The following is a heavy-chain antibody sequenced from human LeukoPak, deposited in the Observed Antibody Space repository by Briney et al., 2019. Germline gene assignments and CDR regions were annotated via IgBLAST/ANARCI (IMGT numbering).Heavy chain of an antibody. J-gene: IGHJ3*02. V-gene: IGHV3-9*01. CDR1: GFTFDDYA. D-gene: IGHD3-22*01. CDR2: ISWKSGSI. Sequence: GGSLRLSCAASGFTFDDYAMHWVRQAPGKGLEWVSGISWKSGSIAYTDSVQGRFTISRDNAKNSLYLQMNSLRPEDTALYYCAKGLVVVITHPFDIWGQGTMVTASS. CDR3: AKGLVVVITHPFDI.